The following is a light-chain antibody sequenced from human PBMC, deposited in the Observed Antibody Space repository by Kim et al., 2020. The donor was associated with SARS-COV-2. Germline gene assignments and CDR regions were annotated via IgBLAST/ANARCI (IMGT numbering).Light chain of an antibody. V-gene: IGKV3-20*01. CDR3: QQCGSSLT. J-gene: IGKJ4*01. CDR2: RAS. CDR1: QSVSSY. Sequence: SLSPGEKATLSCRASQSVSSYLAWYQQKPGQPPSLLIYRASRRAEGIPERFSASGFGTDFTLTVSRLEPEDFAVYYCQQCGSSLTFGGGTKVDIK.